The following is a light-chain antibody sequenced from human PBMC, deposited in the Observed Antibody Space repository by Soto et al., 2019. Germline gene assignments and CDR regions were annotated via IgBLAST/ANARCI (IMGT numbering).Light chain of an antibody. CDR1: QSVSSSS. CDR3: QQYGDSPRT. Sequence: EIVLMQSPGTLSLSPGERATLSCRASQSVSSSSLAWYQHKRGQAPRLLIHGASSRATGITDRFSGSGSGTDFTLTISRLEPEDFAVYYCQQYGDSPRTFGQGTKVDIK. CDR2: GAS. J-gene: IGKJ1*01. V-gene: IGKV3-20*01.